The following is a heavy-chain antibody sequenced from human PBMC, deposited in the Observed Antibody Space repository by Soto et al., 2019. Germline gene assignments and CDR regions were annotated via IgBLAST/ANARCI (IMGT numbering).Heavy chain of an antibody. D-gene: IGHD3-3*01. J-gene: IGHJ6*02. V-gene: IGHV4-59*01. CDR3: ARDGYYDFWSGRYYYYYGMDV. CDR2: IYYSEST. CDR1: GGSISSYY. Sequence: PSETLSLTCTVSGGSISSYYWSWIRQPPGKGLEWIGYIYYSESTNYNPSLKSRVTISVDTSKNQFSLKLSSVTAADTAVYYCARDGYYDFWSGRYYYYYGMDVWGQGTTVTVSS.